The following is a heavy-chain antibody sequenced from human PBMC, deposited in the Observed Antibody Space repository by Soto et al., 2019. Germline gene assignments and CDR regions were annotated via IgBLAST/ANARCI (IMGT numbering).Heavy chain of an antibody. D-gene: IGHD3-22*01. CDR3: ARGLDRITMIVVAFGYYYGMDV. CDR1: GYTFTSYD. V-gene: IGHV1-8*01. CDR2: MNPNSGNT. Sequence: RASVKVSCKASGYTFTSYDINWVRQATGQGLEWMGWMNPNSGNTGYAQKFQGRVTMTRNTSISTAYMELSSLRSEDTAVYYCARGLDRITMIVVAFGYYYGMDVWGQGTTVTVSS. J-gene: IGHJ6*02.